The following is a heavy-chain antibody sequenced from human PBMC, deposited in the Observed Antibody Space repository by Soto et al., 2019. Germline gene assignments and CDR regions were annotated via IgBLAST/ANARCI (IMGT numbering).Heavy chain of an antibody. D-gene: IGHD3-3*01. CDR2: IYYSGST. CDR1: GGSISSGGYY. CDR3: ARGRITIFGVATSYGMDV. Sequence: QVQLQESGPGLVKPSQTLSLTCNVSGGSISSGGYYWSWIRQHPGKGLEWIGYIYYSGSTYYNPSLKIRVTISVDTSKNQFSLKMSSVTAAATAVYYFARGRITIFGVATSYGMDVWVQGTTVTVSS. V-gene: IGHV4-31*03. J-gene: IGHJ6*02.